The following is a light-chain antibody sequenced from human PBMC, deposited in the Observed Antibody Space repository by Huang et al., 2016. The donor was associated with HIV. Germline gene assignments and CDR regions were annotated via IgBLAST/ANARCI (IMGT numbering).Light chain of an antibody. J-gene: IGKJ1*01. V-gene: IGKV3-15*01. CDR1: QGISSN. CDR2: GAS. Sequence: EIVLTQSPATLYVSPGERVSLSCRASQGISSNLAWYQHKPGQPPRLLIYGASTRVTAVPARFSASGSGTDFTLIINNLQSEDFAIYYCQQYDSYLSWTFGQGTKVEIK. CDR3: QQYDSYLSWT.